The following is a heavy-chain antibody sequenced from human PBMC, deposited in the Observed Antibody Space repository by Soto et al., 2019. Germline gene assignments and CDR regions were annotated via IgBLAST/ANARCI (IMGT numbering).Heavy chain of an antibody. V-gene: IGHV4-61*08. J-gene: IGHJ5*02. CDR3: ARDLYCSSTSCYPDGGFDP. CDR2: IYYSGST. CDR1: GGSISSGDYY. Sequence: SETLSLTCTVSGGSISSGDYYWSWIRQPPGKGLEWIGYIYYSGSTNYNPSLKSRVTISVDTSKNQFSLKLSSVTAADTAVYYCARDLYCSSTSCYPDGGFDPWGQGTLVTVSS. D-gene: IGHD2-2*01.